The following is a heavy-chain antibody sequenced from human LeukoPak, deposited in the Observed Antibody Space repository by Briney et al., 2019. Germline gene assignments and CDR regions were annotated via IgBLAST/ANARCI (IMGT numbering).Heavy chain of an antibody. J-gene: IGHJ6*02. CDR2: ICYSGST. V-gene: IGHV4-59*12. Sequence: SETLSLTCTVSGGSISSYYWSWIRQPPGKGLEWVGDICYSGSTNYNPSLKSRGTISVDTSKNQFSLKLSSVTAADTAVYYCARDRYCSSTICLYYYYYGMDVWGQGTTVTVSS. CDR1: GGSISSYY. D-gene: IGHD2-2*01. CDR3: ARDRYCSSTICLYYYYYGMDV.